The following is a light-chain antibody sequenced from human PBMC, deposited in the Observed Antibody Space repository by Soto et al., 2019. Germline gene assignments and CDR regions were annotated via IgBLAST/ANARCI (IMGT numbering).Light chain of an antibody. J-gene: IGLJ1*01. Sequence: QSVLTQPASVSGSPGQSITISCTGNSSDVGGYNYVSWYQQHPGKAPKLMVYEVSNRPSGVSNRFSGSKSGNTASLTTSGLQAEDEADFYCSSYTSSSTYVFGTGTKLTVL. CDR1: SSDVGGYNY. V-gene: IGLV2-14*01. CDR3: SSYTSSSTYV. CDR2: EVS.